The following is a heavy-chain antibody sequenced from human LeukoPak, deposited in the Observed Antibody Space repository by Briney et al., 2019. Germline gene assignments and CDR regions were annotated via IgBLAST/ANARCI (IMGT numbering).Heavy chain of an antibody. J-gene: IGHJ5*02. CDR3: ARWETGTTSGNWFDP. V-gene: IGHV1-69*05. CDR2: IIPIFGTE. D-gene: IGHD1-7*01. CDR1: GGTFSSYA. Sequence: GASVKVSCKASGGTFSSYAISWVRQAPGQGLEWMGGIIPIFGTENYAQKFQGRVTITTDEFTSTAYMELSSLRSEDTAVYYCARWETGTTSGNWFDPWGQGTLVTVSS.